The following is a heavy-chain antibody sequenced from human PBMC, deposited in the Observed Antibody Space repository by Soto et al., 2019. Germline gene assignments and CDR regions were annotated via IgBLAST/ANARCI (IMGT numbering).Heavy chain of an antibody. CDR2: IKSDGSDT. V-gene: IGHV3-74*01. CDR3: ARTYYYYDMDV. CDR1: AFTFSSYW. J-gene: IGHJ6*02. Sequence: PGGSLRLSCAASAFTFSSYWMHWVRQAPGKGLVWVSRIKSDGSDTNYADSVKGRFTISRDNAKNTLYLQMNSLRAEDSAVYYCARTYYYYDMDVWGQGTTVTVSS.